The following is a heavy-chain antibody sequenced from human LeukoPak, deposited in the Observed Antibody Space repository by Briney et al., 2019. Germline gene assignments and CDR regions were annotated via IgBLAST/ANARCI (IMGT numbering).Heavy chain of an antibody. J-gene: IGHJ4*02. V-gene: IGHV1-69*04. D-gene: IGHD1-20*01. Sequence: GSSVKVSCKASGGTFSSDAITWVRQAPGQGLEWMGRIIPMFGISNYAQKFQGRLTINADKSTSTAYMELSSLRFEDTAVYYCARHGYNSNAYDQWGQGSLVTVSS. CDR1: GGTFSSDA. CDR2: IIPMFGIS. CDR3: ARHGYNSNAYDQ.